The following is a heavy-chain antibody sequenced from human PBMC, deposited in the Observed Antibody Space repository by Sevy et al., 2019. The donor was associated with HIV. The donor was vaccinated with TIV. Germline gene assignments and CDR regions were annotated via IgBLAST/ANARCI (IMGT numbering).Heavy chain of an antibody. CDR3: AREGPVDGMDV. Sequence: GGSLRLSCAASGFTFSSYGMHWVRQAPGKGLEWVAVIWYDGSNKYYTDSVKGRFTISRDNSKNTLYLQMNSLRAEDTAVYYCAREGPVDGMDVWGQGTTVTVSS. CDR1: GFTFSSYG. V-gene: IGHV3-33*01. CDR2: IWYDGSNK. J-gene: IGHJ6*02.